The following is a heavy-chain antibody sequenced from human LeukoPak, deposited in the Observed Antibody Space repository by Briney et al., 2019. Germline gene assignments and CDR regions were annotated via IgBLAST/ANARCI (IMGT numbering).Heavy chain of an antibody. CDR1: GGSISSYY. J-gene: IGHJ4*02. D-gene: IGHD3-10*01. Sequence: SETLSLTCTVSGGSISSYYWSWTRQPPGKGLEWIGYIYYSGSTNYNPSLKSRVTISVDTSKNQFFLKLSSVTAADTAVYYCRGYGSGSYWVFDYWGQGTLVTVSS. V-gene: IGHV4-59*01. CDR2: IYYSGST. CDR3: RGYGSGSYWVFDY.